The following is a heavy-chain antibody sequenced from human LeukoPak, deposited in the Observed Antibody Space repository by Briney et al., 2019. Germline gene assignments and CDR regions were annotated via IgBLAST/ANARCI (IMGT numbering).Heavy chain of an antibody. CDR2: INPNSGGT. J-gene: IGHJ4*02. D-gene: IGHD2/OR15-2a*01. CDR1: GYTFTGYY. CDR3: APSANDLYYFDY. V-gene: IGHV1-2*02. Sequence: ASVKVSCKTSGYTFTGYYMHWVRQAPGQGLEWMGWINPNSGGTNYVQKFQGRVTMTRDTSITTAYMELSSLRSDDTAVYYCAPSANDLYYFDYWGQGTLVTVSS.